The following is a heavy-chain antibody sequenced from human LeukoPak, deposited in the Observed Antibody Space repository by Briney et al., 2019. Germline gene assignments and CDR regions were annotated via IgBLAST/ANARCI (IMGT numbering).Heavy chain of an antibody. CDR2: VSGSGGST. V-gene: IGHV3-23*01. J-gene: IGHJ4*02. Sequence: GGSLRLSCAASGFTFTTYGLHWVRQAPGKGLEWVSTVSGSGGSTYYPDSVRGRFTISRDNSKNTLYLQMNSLRAEDTAVYYCAKRAASGSYFAHWGQGTLVTVSS. CDR1: GFTFTTYG. CDR3: AKRAASGSYFAH. D-gene: IGHD3-10*01.